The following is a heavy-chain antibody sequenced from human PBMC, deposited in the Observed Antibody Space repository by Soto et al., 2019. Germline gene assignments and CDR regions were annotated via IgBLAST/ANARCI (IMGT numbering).Heavy chain of an antibody. CDR3: ARRGPSAVGGADFDY. Sequence: PGGSLRLSCAASGFTFSSYAMSWVRQAPGKGLEWVSAISGSGGSTYYADSVKGRFTISRDNSKNTLYLQMNSLRAEDTAVYYCARRGPSAVGGADFDYWGQGTLVTVSS. J-gene: IGHJ4*02. CDR2: ISGSGGST. CDR1: GFTFSSYA. V-gene: IGHV3-23*01. D-gene: IGHD6-19*01.